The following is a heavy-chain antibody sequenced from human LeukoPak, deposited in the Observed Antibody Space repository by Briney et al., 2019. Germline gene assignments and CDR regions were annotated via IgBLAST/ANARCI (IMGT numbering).Heavy chain of an antibody. D-gene: IGHD3-16*01. CDR3: AREGTFGGNDY. J-gene: IGHJ4*02. CDR2: INPNSGGT. V-gene: IGHV1-2*02. Sequence: ASVNVSYKPSVYTFTDYFMHWVRQAPGQRREWMGWINPNSGGTNYAQKFQGRVTMTRDTSISTAYMELSRLRSDDTAMFYCAREGTFGGNDYWGQGTLVTVSS. CDR1: VYTFTDYF.